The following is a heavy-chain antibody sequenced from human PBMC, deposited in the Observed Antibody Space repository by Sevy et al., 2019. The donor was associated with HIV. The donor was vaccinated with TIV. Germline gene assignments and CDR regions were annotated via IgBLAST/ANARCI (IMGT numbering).Heavy chain of an antibody. V-gene: IGHV3-23*01. CDR3: ASAHSLLWFGESASFDY. J-gene: IGHJ4*02. CDR2: ISGSGGST. D-gene: IGHD3-10*01. CDR1: GFTFSSYA. Sequence: GGSLRLSCAASGFTFSSYAMSWVRQAPGKGLEWVSAISGSGGSTYYADSVKGRFTISRDNSKNTLYLQMNSLRAEDTAVYYCASAHSLLWFGESASFDYWGQGTLVTVSS.